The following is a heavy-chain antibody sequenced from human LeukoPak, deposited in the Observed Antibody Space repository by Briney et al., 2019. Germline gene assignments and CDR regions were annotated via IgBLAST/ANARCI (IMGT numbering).Heavy chain of an antibody. J-gene: IGHJ4*02. Sequence: GGSLRLSCAASGFTFSSYAMSWVRQAPGKGLEWVSVIYSGGSTYYADSVKGRFTISRDNSKNTLYLQMNSLRAEDTAVYYCARDYYDSSGYLRPFDYWGQGTLVTVSS. CDR1: GFTFSSYA. CDR3: ARDYYDSSGYLRPFDY. V-gene: IGHV3-66*01. D-gene: IGHD3-22*01. CDR2: IYSGGST.